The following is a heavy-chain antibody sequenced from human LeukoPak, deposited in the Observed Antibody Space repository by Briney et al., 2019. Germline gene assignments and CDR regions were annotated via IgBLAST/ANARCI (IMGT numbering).Heavy chain of an antibody. CDR2: INHSGST. CDR1: GGSFSGYY. Sequence: SETLSLTCAVYGGSFSGYYWSWIRQPPGKWLEWMGEINHSGSTNYNPSLKGRVTISVDTSKNQFSLNASCLTAAGTAVYYVARRFRIVVVVAANFDFWSDPWGRGTLVPVSS. V-gene: IGHV4-34*01. CDR3: ARRFRIVVVVAANFDFWSDP. D-gene: IGHD2-15*01. J-gene: IGHJ5*02.